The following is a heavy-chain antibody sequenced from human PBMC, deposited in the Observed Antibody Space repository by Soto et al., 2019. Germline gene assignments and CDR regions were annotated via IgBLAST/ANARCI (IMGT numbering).Heavy chain of an antibody. CDR1: GYTFTSYG. CDR3: ARYDFWSGYLDYYYGMDV. CDR2: ISAYNGNT. V-gene: IGHV1-18*01. Sequence: QVQLVQSGAEVKKPGASVKVSCKASGYTFTSYGISWVRQAPGQGLEWMGWISAYNGNTNYAQKLQGRVTMTTDTSTSTAYMALRSLRSDDTAVYYCARYDFWSGYLDYYYGMDVWGQGTTVTVSS. J-gene: IGHJ6*02. D-gene: IGHD3-3*01.